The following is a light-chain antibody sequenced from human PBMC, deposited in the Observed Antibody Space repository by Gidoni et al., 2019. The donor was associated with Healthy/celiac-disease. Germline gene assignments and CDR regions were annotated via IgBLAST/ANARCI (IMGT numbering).Light chain of an antibody. J-gene: IGKJ3*01. CDR1: QGISNS. V-gene: IGKV1-NL1*01. Sequence: DIQMTQSPSSLSASVGDRVTITCRASQGISNSLAWYQQKPGKAPKLLLYAASRLESGVPSRLSGSGSGTDYTLTISSLQPEDFATYYCQQYYSTPPGFTFGPGTKVDIK. CDR3: QQYYSTPPGFT. CDR2: AAS.